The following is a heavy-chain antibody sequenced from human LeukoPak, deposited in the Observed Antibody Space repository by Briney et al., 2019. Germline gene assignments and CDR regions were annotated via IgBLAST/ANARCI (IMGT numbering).Heavy chain of an antibody. J-gene: IGHJ4*02. D-gene: IGHD5-24*01. CDR3: ARDAYNYYYSDY. Sequence: SVKVSCKASGGTFSSYAISWVRQAPGQGLEWMGGIIPIFGTANYAQKFQGRVTITADESTSTAYMELSSLRSEDTAVYYCARDAYNYYYSDYWGQGTLVTVSS. CDR1: GGTFSSYA. CDR2: IIPIFGTA. V-gene: IGHV1-69*13.